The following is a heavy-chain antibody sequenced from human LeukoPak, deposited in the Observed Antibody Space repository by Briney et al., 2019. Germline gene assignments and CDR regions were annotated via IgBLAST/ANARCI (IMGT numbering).Heavy chain of an antibody. V-gene: IGHV3-11*05. J-gene: IGHJ6*02. CDR1: GFTFSDHY. CDR2: ITNSGTYT. Sequence: RGSLRLSCAASGFTFSDHYMSWIRQAPGKGLEWVSYITNSGTYTNYPDSVRGRFTISRDNAKSSLYLQMNSLRPEDTAIYYCARGHYGLDVWGQGTTVTVSS. CDR3: ARGHYGLDV.